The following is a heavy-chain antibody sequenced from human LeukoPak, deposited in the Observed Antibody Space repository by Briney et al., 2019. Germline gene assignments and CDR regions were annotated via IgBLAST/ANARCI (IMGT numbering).Heavy chain of an antibody. CDR3: AWGFSCRLKYFDY. Sequence: GGSLRLSCAASGFTFSDYYMSWIRQAPGKGLEWVSYISSSGSTIYYADSVKGRFTISRDNAKNSLYLQMNSLRAEDTAVYYAAWGFSCRLKYFDYWGQGTLVTVSS. CDR2: ISSSGSTI. V-gene: IGHV3-11*01. J-gene: IGHJ4*02. CDR1: GFTFSDYY. D-gene: IGHD7-27*01.